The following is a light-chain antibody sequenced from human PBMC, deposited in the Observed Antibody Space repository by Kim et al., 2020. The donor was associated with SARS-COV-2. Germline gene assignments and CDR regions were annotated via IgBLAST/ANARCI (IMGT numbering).Light chain of an antibody. CDR2: DVS. J-gene: IGLJ1*01. CDR3: SSYTSSSTLHV. V-gene: IGLV2-14*03. CDR1: SSDFVGYNY. Sequence: SITISCTGTSSDFVGYNYVSWYQQHPGKAPKLMIYDVSNRPSGVSNRFSGSMSGNTASLTISGLQAEDEADYYCSSYTSSSTLHVFGTGTQLTVL.